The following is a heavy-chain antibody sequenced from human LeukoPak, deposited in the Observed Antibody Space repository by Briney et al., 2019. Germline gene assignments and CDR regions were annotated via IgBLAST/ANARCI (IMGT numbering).Heavy chain of an antibody. CDR1: GGSISNYF. J-gene: IGHJ5*01. CDR3: ARDAYRGVTQFDA. D-gene: IGHD3-10*01. V-gene: IGHV4-59*01. Sequence: PSETLSLTCTVSGGSISNYFWSWVRQPPGKGLEWIGYISYSGRTNYNPSLKSRVTVSVDTSKRQFSLNLSSVTAADTAFYYYARDAYRGVTQFDAWGKGTLVTVSS. CDR2: ISYSGRT.